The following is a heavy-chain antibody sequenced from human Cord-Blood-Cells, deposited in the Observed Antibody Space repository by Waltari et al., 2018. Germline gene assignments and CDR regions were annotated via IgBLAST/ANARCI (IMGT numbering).Heavy chain of an antibody. V-gene: IGHV4-34*01. Sequence: QVQLQQWGAGLLKPSETLSLTCAVYGGSFSGYYRSWIRQPPGKGLEWIGEINHSGSTNYNPSLKSRVTISVDTSKNQFSLKLSSVTAADTAVYYCARVAGSYGFYYYYGMDVWGQGTTVTVSS. CDR2: INHSGST. D-gene: IGHD5-18*01. CDR3: ARVAGSYGFYYYYGMDV. CDR1: GGSFSGYY. J-gene: IGHJ6*02.